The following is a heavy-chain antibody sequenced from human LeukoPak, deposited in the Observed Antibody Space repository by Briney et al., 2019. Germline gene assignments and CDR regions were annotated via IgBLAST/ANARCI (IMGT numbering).Heavy chain of an antibody. CDR1: GFSLSTARMR. CDR3: ARTISVTDYFDY. D-gene: IGHD2-2*02. Sequence: SGPALVKPTQSLTLTCTFSGFSLSTARMRVSWIRQPPGKALEWLARIDWDDDKFYKTSLKTRLTISKDTSKNQVIFIMTNMDPVDTATYYCARTISVTDYFDYWGPGTLVTVSS. CDR2: IDWDDDK. V-gene: IGHV2-70*04. J-gene: IGHJ4*02.